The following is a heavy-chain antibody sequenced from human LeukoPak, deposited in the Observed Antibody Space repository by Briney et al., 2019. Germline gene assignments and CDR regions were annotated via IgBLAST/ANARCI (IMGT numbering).Heavy chain of an antibody. CDR2: INPNSGGT. D-gene: IGHD3-3*01. Sequence: ASVKVSCKASGYTFTGYYMHWVRLAPGQGLEWMGRINPNSGGTNYAQKFQGRVTMARDTSISTAYMELSRLRSDDTAVYYCARATRGWLPITMGYWGQGTLVTVSS. CDR3: ARATRGWLPITMGY. J-gene: IGHJ4*02. CDR1: GYTFTGYY. V-gene: IGHV1-2*06.